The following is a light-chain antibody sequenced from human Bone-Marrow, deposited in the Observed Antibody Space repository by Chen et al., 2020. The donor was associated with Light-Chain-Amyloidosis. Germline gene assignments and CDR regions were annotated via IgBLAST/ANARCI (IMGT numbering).Light chain of an antibody. Sequence: QSALTQPASVSESPGQSITISCTGTSSDVGGYIYVSWYQQHPGKAPKIMIYDVSNRPSGVSTRFSGSKSGNTASLTISGLQEEDEADYYCSSYTTSSTRVFGGGTKVTVL. CDR2: DVS. V-gene: IGLV2-14*03. CDR3: SSYTTSSTRV. J-gene: IGLJ3*02. CDR1: SSDVGGYIY.